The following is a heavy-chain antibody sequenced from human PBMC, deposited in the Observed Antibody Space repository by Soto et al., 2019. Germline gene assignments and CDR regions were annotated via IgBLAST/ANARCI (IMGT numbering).Heavy chain of an antibody. Sequence: SETLSLTCTVSGGSISSYYWSWIRQPPGKGLEWIGYIYYSGSTNYNPSLKSRVTISVDTSKNQFSLKLSSVTAADTAVYYCAREFYGDYDRGYFDYWGQGTLVTVSS. D-gene: IGHD4-17*01. V-gene: IGHV4-59*01. J-gene: IGHJ4*02. CDR1: GGSISSYY. CDR2: IYYSGST. CDR3: AREFYGDYDRGYFDY.